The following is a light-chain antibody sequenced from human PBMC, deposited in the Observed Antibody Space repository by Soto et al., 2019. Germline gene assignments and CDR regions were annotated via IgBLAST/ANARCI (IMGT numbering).Light chain of an antibody. CDR3: QQYNSYAYT. V-gene: IGKV1-8*01. CDR2: AAS. J-gene: IGKJ2*01. Sequence: AIRMTQSPSSLSASTGDRVTITCRASQGISSYLAWYQQKPGKAHKLLIYAASPLQSGVPSRFSGSGSVTDFTLTISCLQSEECATYYCQQYNSYAYTLVQGTKREIK. CDR1: QGISSY.